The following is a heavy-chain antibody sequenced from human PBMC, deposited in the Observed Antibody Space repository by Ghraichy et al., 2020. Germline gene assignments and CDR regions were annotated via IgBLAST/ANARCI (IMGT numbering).Heavy chain of an antibody. CDR3: ARLRTSNYYDTSGYYYPDY. J-gene: IGHJ4*02. CDR1: GDSISGNY. Sequence: ETLSLTCSVSGDSISGNYWSWIRQAPGKGMEWIAYIYYKGTTTYNPSLESRATISVDSSRSQISLKLTSVTAADTAVYYCARLRTSNYYDTSGYYYPDYWGQGTLVTVSS. CDR2: IYYKGTT. D-gene: IGHD3-22*01. V-gene: IGHV4-59*08.